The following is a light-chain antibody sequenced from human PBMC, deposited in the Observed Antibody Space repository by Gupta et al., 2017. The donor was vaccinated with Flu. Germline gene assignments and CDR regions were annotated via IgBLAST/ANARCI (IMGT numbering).Light chain of an antibody. CDR3: QKSNSTLYT. CDR1: QSISSY. Sequence: DTPMTQSPSSLAASIGDRVTITCRASQSISSYLNWYQQKPGKAPKLLIYAASTLQSGVPSRFSGSGSGTDFTLTVSRLQPEDFATYYCQKSNSTLYTFGQGTKVEIK. J-gene: IGKJ2*01. CDR2: AAS. V-gene: IGKV1-39*01.